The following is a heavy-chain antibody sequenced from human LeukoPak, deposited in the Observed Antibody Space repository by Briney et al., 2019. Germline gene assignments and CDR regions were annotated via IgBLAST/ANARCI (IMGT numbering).Heavy chain of an antibody. V-gene: IGHV4-39*07. CDR1: GGSISSSSYY. D-gene: IGHD5-24*01. CDR2: IYYSGST. J-gene: IGHJ4*02. Sequence: PSETLSLTCTVSGGSISSSSYYWGWIRQPPGKGLEWIGSIYYSGSTYYNPSLKSRVTISVDTSKNQFSLKLSSVTAADTAVYYCARGDGYWRDNWGQGTLVIVSS. CDR3: ARGDGYWRDN.